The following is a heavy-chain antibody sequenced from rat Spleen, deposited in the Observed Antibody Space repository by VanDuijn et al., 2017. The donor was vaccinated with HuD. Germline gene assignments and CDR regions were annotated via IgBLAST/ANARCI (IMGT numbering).Heavy chain of an antibody. CDR1: GFTFSNYG. D-gene: IGHD1-5*01. J-gene: IGHJ2*01. Sequence: EVQLVESDGGLVQPGRSLKLSCAASGFTFSNYGMAWVRQAPTKGLEWVATINYDGSGTYYRDSVKGRFTISRDNAKNTLYLQMDSLRSEDTATYYCARKWQYRYNPFDYWGQGVMVTVSS. V-gene: IGHV5-29*01. CDR3: ARKWQYRYNPFDY. CDR2: INYDGSGT.